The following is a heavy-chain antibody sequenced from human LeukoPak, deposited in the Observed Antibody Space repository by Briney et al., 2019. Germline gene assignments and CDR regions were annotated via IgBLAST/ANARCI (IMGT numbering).Heavy chain of an antibody. CDR1: GFTFSSYA. D-gene: IGHD3-10*01. CDR2: ISSNGGST. J-gene: IGHJ6*02. V-gene: IGHV3-64*01. Sequence: GGSLRLSCAASGFTFSSYAMHWVRQAPGKGLEYVPAISSNGGSTYYANSVKGRFTISRDNSKNTLYLQMGSLRAEDMAVYYCASSYGSGSYYPYYYYYGMDVWGQGTTVTVSS. CDR3: ASSYGSGSYYPYYYYYGMDV.